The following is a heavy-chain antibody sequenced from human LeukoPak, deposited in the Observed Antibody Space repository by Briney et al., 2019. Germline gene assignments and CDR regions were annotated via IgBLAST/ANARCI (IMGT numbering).Heavy chain of an antibody. V-gene: IGHV4-61*01. J-gene: IGHJ4*02. CDR3: ARRLVGQTFDY. CDR1: GGSVSSGSHY. D-gene: IGHD3-10*01. CDR2: IYYSGSI. Sequence: PSETLSLTCTVSGGSVSSGSHYWTWIRQPPGKGLEWIGYIYYSGSINYNPSLKSRVTISVDTSKNQFSLKLSSATAADTAVYYCARRLVGQTFDYWGQGTLVTVSS.